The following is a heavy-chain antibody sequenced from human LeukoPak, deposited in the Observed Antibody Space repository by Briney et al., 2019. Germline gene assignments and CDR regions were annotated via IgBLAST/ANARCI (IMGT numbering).Heavy chain of an antibody. Sequence: GASVKVSCKVSGCTLTELSMHWVRQAPGKGLEWMGGFDPEDGETIYAQKFQGRVTMTEDTSTDTAYMELSSLRSEDTAVYYCAVGNGRYSYYYMDVWGKGTTVTISS. J-gene: IGHJ6*03. D-gene: IGHD1-26*01. V-gene: IGHV1-24*01. CDR1: GCTLTELS. CDR3: AVGNGRYSYYYMDV. CDR2: FDPEDGET.